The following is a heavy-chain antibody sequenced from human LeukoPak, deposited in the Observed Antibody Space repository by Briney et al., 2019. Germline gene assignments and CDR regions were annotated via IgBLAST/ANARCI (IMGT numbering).Heavy chain of an antibody. V-gene: IGHV4-39*01. CDR1: GFTFSNYW. Sequence: PGGSLRLSCGASGFTFSNYWMSWVRQPPGKGLEWIGSIYYSGSTYYNPSLKSRVTISVDTSKNQFSLKLSSVTAADTAVYYCARRRYCSSTSCYLNGMDVWGQGTTVTVSS. CDR3: ARRRYCSSTSCYLNGMDV. CDR2: IYYSGST. D-gene: IGHD2-2*01. J-gene: IGHJ6*02.